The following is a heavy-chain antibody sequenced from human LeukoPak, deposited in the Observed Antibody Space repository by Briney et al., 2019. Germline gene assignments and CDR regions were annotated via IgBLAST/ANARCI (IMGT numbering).Heavy chain of an antibody. V-gene: IGHV3-53*01. D-gene: IGHD5-24*01. CDR1: GFTVRSNY. CDR3: AKESTSGGYTYDYYYGMDV. CDR2: IYSGGST. J-gene: IGHJ6*02. Sequence: GGSLRLSCAASGFTVRSNYMSWVRQAPGKGLEWVSVIYSGGSTNYADSVKGRFTISRDNSKNTLYLQMNSLRAEDTAAYYCAKESTSGGYTYDYYYGMDVWGQGTTVTVSS.